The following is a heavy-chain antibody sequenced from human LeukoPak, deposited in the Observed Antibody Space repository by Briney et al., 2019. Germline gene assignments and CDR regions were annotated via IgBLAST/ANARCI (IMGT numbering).Heavy chain of an antibody. CDR1: GFTFSSYA. CDR3: ARRLGGTSTGFDY. V-gene: IGHV3-23*01. D-gene: IGHD2-2*01. Sequence: GGSLRLSCAASGFTFSSYAMSWVRQAPGKGLEWVSAISGSGGSTYYADSVKGRFTISRDNSKNTLYLQMNSLRAEDTAVYYCARRLGGTSTGFDYWGQGTLVTVSS. CDR2: ISGSGGST. J-gene: IGHJ4*02.